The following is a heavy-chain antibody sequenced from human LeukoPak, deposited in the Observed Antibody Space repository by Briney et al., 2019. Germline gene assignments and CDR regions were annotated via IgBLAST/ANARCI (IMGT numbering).Heavy chain of an antibody. J-gene: IGHJ4*02. CDR3: ASGHPIRYCRGGSCYSDY. Sequence: ASVKVSCKASGYTFTSYYMHWVRQAPGQGLEWMGIINPSAGSTSYAQKFQGRVTMTRDMSTSTAYMELSRLRSDDTAVYYCASGHPIRYCRGGSCYSDYWGQGTLVTVSS. CDR2: INPSAGST. D-gene: IGHD2-15*01. V-gene: IGHV1-46*01. CDR1: GYTFTSYY.